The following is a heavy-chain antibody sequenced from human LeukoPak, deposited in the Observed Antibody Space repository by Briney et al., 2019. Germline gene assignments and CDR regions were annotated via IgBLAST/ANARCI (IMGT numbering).Heavy chain of an antibody. CDR2: IIPIFGTA. Sequence: SVKVSCKASGGTFSSYAISWVRQAPGQGLEWMGGIIPIFGTANYAQKFQGRVTITADESTSTAYMEPSSLRSEDTAVYYCARGGSGYYFSKDAFDIWGQGTMVTVSS. D-gene: IGHD3-22*01. V-gene: IGHV1-69*13. CDR1: GGTFSSYA. J-gene: IGHJ3*02. CDR3: ARGGSGYYFSKDAFDI.